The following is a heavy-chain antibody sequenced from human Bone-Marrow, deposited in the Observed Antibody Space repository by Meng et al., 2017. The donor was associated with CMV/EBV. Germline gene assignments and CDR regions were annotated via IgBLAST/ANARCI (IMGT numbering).Heavy chain of an antibody. D-gene: IGHD7-27*01. CDR3: ARDNNRGPDY. V-gene: IGHV1-2*02. Sequence: ASVKVSCKASGYTFTAHYFHWVRQAPGQGLEWMGWIHPHRGDTNYAQQFQGRVTLTRDTSINTGYMALTRLTTDDTAVYYCARDNNRGPDYWGQGTLVTVPQ. CDR1: GYTFTAHY. J-gene: IGHJ4*02. CDR2: IHPHRGDT.